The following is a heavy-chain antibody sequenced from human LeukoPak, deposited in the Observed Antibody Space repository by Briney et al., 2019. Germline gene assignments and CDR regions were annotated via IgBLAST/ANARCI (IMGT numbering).Heavy chain of an antibody. CDR3: ASNRGSDY. V-gene: IGHV3-30*01. J-gene: IGHJ4*02. Sequence: PGGSLKLPCAASGLTFSNYAMHWVGQAPGKGLGWVAAVSYDGSKKYYADSVKGRFSISRDNSKNTLYLQMDSLRAEDTAVYYCASNRGSDYWGQGTLVTVSS. CDR2: VSYDGSKK. D-gene: IGHD1-14*01. CDR1: GLTFSNYA.